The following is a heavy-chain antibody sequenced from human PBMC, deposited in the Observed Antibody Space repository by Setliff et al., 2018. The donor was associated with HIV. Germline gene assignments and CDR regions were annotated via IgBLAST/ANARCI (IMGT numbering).Heavy chain of an antibody. Sequence: PSETLSLTCTVSGGPISSHYWSWTRQPPGRGLEWIGDIHYSGTTHYSPSLKSRVTISVDTSKTQFSLKLSSVTPADTAVYYCARTLGPYYMDVWGKGTTVTVSS. V-gene: IGHV4-59*11. CDR3: ARTLGPYYMDV. CDR1: GGPISSHY. CDR2: IHYSGTT. J-gene: IGHJ6*03.